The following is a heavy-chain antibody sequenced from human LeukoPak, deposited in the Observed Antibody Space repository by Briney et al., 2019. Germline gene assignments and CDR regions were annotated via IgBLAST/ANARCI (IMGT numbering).Heavy chain of an antibody. CDR1: GFTVSSNY. Sequence: GGSLRLSCAASGFTVSSNYMSWVRQAPGKGLEWVSVIYSGGSTYYADSVKGRFTISRDNSKNTLYLQINSLRAKDTPVYYWARVGSVVAAQFDYWGQGTLVTVPS. D-gene: IGHD2-15*01. V-gene: IGHV3-53*01. CDR2: IYSGGST. CDR3: ARVGSVVAAQFDY. J-gene: IGHJ4*02.